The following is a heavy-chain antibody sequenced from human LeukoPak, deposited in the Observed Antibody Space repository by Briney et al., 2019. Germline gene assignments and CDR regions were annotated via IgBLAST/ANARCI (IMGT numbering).Heavy chain of an antibody. Sequence: ASVKVSCKASGYTFTGYYMHWVRQAPGQGLEWMGWINTNSGGTNYALKFQGRVTMTRDTSISTAYMEVSSLRSDDTAVYYCARDSGGYSVDHWGQGTLVTVSS. CDR1: GYTFTGYY. CDR2: INTNSGGT. CDR3: ARDSGGYSVDH. D-gene: IGHD1-26*01. J-gene: IGHJ4*02. V-gene: IGHV1-2*02.